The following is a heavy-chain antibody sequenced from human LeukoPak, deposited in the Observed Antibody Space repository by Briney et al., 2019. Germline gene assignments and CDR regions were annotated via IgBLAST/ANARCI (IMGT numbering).Heavy chain of an antibody. Sequence: ASVKVSCKASGYTFTSYYMHWVRQAPGQGLEWMGIINPSGGSTSYAQKFQGRVTMTTDTSTSTAYMELRSLRSDDTAVYYCARDFYYDSSGYYGGYNWFDPWGQGTLVTVSS. V-gene: IGHV1-46*01. D-gene: IGHD3-22*01. CDR3: ARDFYYDSSGYYGGYNWFDP. J-gene: IGHJ5*02. CDR1: GYTFTSYY. CDR2: INPSGGST.